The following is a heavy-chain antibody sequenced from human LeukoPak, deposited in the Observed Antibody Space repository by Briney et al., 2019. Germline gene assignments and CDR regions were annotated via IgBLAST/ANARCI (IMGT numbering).Heavy chain of an antibody. V-gene: IGHV3-21*01. CDR2: ISSSSSYI. J-gene: IGHJ5*02. Sequence: TPGGSLRLSCAASGFTFSRYSMNWVRQAPGKGLEWVSSISSSSSYIYYADSVKGRFTISRDNAKNSLYLQMNSLRAEDTAVYYCARELSLVATIKVTPRSFDPWGQGTLVTVSS. CDR1: GFTFSRYS. CDR3: ARELSLVATIKVTPRSFDP. D-gene: IGHD5-12*01.